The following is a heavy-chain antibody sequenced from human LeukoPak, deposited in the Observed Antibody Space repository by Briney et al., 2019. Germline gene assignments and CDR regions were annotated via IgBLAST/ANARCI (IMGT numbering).Heavy chain of an antibody. V-gene: IGHV3-23*01. Sequence: GGSLRLSCAASGFTFSSYSMNWVRQAPGKGLEWVSAISGSGGSTYYADSVKGRFTISRDNSKNTLYLQMNSLRAEDTAVYYCARRLLGYCSSTSCYTGSWFDPWGQGTLVTVSS. D-gene: IGHD2-2*02. CDR1: GFTFSSYS. J-gene: IGHJ5*02. CDR2: ISGSGGST. CDR3: ARRLLGYCSSTSCYTGSWFDP.